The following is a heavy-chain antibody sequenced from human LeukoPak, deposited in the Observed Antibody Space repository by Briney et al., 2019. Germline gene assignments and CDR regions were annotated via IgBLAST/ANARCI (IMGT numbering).Heavy chain of an antibody. CDR2: IYYSGST. CDR1: GGSISSYY. V-gene: IGHV4-59*01. Sequence: SETLSLTCTVSGGSISSYYWSWIRQPPGKGLEWIGYIYYSGSTNYNPSLKSRVTISVDTSKNQFSLKLSSVTAAGTAVYYCAGTSVKDCSSTSCYTAFDIWGQGTMVTVSS. D-gene: IGHD2-2*02. CDR3: AGTSVKDCSSTSCYTAFDI. J-gene: IGHJ3*02.